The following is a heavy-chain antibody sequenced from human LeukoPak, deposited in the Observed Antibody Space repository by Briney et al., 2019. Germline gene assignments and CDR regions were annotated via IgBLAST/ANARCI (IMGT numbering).Heavy chain of an antibody. CDR1: GGSFSGNY. V-gene: IGHV4-59*01. J-gene: IGHJ6*03. Sequence: SETLSLTCAVYGGSFSGNYWSWIRQPPGKGLEWIGYIYYSGSTNYNPSLKSRVTISVDTSKNQFSLKLSSVTAADTAVYYCARARYSYGYGVLSYYYYMDVWGKGTTVTISS. CDR2: IYYSGST. CDR3: ARARYSYGYGVLSYYYYMDV. D-gene: IGHD5-18*01.